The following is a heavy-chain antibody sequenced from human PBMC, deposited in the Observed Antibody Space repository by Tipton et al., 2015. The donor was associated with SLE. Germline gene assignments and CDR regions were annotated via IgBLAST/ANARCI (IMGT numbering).Heavy chain of an antibody. J-gene: IGHJ3*02. CDR3: ARAEGSWDAFDI. CDR2: IYYSGST. CDR1: GQSSSGYY. Sequence: TLSLTCAVYGQSSSGYYWSWIRQPPGRGLEWIGYIYYSGSTNYKPSLKSRVTISVDTSKNQFSLKLSSVTAADTAVYYCARAEGSWDAFDIWGQGTMVTVSS. D-gene: IGHD2-15*01. V-gene: IGHV4-59*01.